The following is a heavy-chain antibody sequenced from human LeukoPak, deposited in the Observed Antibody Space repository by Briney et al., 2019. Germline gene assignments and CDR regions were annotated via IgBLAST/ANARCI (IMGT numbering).Heavy chain of an antibody. CDR1: GFTFSSYW. Sequence: GGSLGLSCAASGFTFSSYWMHWVRQAPGKGLVWVSRINSDGSSTSYADSVKGRFTVSRDNAKNTLYLQMNSLRAEDTAVYYCAREGVVIAPDAFDIWGQGTMVTVSS. CDR2: INSDGSST. D-gene: IGHD3-22*01. V-gene: IGHV3-74*01. J-gene: IGHJ3*02. CDR3: AREGVVIAPDAFDI.